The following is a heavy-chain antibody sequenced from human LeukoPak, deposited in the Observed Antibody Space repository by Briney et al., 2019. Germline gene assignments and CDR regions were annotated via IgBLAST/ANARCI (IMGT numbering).Heavy chain of an antibody. CDR1: GYKFLSHG. CDR3: ARDWPTVIADF. D-gene: IGHD4-11*01. Sequence: EASVKVSCKTSGYKFLSHGISWVRQAPGQGLEWLGWIRADNGDTRFAQKFQGGFTMTTDTSTSTAHMELRSLRSDDTAVYYCARDWPTVIADFWGQGTLVTVSS. J-gene: IGHJ1*01. CDR2: IRADNGDT. V-gene: IGHV1-18*04.